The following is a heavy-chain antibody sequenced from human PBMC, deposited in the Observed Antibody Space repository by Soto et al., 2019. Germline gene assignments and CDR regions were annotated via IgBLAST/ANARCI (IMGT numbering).Heavy chain of an antibody. CDR2: INHSGST. J-gene: IGHJ5*02. CDR3: ATSIPGIAAAGTDNWFDP. CDR1: GGSFSGYY. D-gene: IGHD6-13*01. V-gene: IGHV4-34*01. Sequence: SETLSLTCAVYGGSFSGYYWSWIRQPPGKGLEWIGEINHSGSTNYNPSLKSRVTISVDTSKNQFSLKLSSVTAADTAVYYCATSIPGIAAAGTDNWFDPWGQGTLVTVSS.